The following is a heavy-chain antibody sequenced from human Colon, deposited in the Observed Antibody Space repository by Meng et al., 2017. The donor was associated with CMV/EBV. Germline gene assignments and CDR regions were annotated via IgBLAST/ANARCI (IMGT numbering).Heavy chain of an antibody. CDR3: ARDKGGYAGGSDY. V-gene: IGHV1-18*01. CDR2: IGAQTGNT. Sequence: QVQVVQSGGEVKKPGAAVKVSCKASGYRFSSYGFSWVRQAPGQGIEWMGWIGAQTGNTNYAQKFQDRVTMTTDMSTSTGYMGLRSLRSDDTAVYYCARDKGGYAGGSDYWGQGTLVTVSS. D-gene: IGHD3-16*01. CDR1: GYRFSSYG. J-gene: IGHJ4*02.